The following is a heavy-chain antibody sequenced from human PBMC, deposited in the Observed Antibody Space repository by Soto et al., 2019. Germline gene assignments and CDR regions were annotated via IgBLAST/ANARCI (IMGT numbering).Heavy chain of an antibody. CDR3: AKDHGPYYDILTGYYKGPFDY. Sequence: PGGSLILSCAASGFTFSSYGMHWVRQAPGKGLEWVAVISYDGSNKYYADSVKGRFTISRDNSKNTLYLQMNSLRAEDTAVYYCAKDHGPYYDILTGYYKGPFDYWGQGTLVTVSS. V-gene: IGHV3-30*18. CDR2: ISYDGSNK. CDR1: GFTFSSYG. J-gene: IGHJ4*02. D-gene: IGHD3-9*01.